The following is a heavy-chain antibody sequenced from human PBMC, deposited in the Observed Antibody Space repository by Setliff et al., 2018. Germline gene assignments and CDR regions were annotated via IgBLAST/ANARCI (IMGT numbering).Heavy chain of an antibody. Sequence: SETLSLTCAVYGGSFSGYYWSWSRQPPGKGLEWIGEINHSGSTNYNPSLKRRVTISVDTSKTQFSLRLSSVTAADTAVYYCARGRYDFDYWGQGTLVTVSS. J-gene: IGHJ4*02. D-gene: IGHD1-1*01. CDR2: INHSGST. CDR1: GGSFSGYY. CDR3: ARGRYDFDY. V-gene: IGHV4-34*01.